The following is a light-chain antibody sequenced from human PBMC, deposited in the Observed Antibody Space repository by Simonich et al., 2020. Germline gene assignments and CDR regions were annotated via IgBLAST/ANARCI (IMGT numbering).Light chain of an antibody. CDR1: QGISSY. V-gene: IGKV1-9*01. Sequence: TQSPATLSVSPGERATLSCRASQGISSYLAWYQQKPGKAPKLLIYAASTLQIGVPSRFSGSGSGTEFTLTISSLQPEDFATYYCQQLNSYPPYTFGQGTKLEIK. J-gene: IGKJ2*01. CDR3: QQLNSYPPYT. CDR2: AAS.